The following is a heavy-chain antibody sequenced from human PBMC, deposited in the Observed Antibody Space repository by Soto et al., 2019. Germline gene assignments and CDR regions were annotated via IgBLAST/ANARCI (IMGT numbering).Heavy chain of an antibody. D-gene: IGHD3-16*01. J-gene: IGHJ3*02. CDR1: GFTFSDYY. Sequence: QVQLVESGGGLVKPGGSLRLSCAASGFTFSDYYMNWIRQAPGKGLEWVAYISSSRSYTNYANSVKDRFTISRDNAKNSLYLQMNSLRAEDTAVYYCARVAYDAFDIWGQGTMVTVSS. V-gene: IGHV3-11*05. CDR3: ARVAYDAFDI. CDR2: ISSSRSYT.